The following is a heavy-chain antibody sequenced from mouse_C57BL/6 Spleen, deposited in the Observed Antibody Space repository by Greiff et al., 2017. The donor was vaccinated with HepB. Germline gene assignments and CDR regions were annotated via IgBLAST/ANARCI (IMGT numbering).Heavy chain of an antibody. CDR2: IYPGSGST. V-gene: IGHV1-55*01. CDR3: ATDYYGSRDWYFDV. CDR1: GYTFTSYW. J-gene: IGHJ1*03. D-gene: IGHD1-1*01. Sequence: QVQLQQPGAELVKPGASVKMSCKASGYTFTSYWITWVKQRPGQGLEWIGDIYPGSGSTNYNEKFKSKATLTVDTSSSTAYMQLRSLTSEDSAVYYCATDYYGSRDWYFDVWGTGTTVTVSS.